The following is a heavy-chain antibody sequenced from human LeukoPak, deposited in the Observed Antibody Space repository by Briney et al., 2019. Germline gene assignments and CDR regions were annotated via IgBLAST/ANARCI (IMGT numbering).Heavy chain of an antibody. CDR1: GFIFSSNA. D-gene: IGHD1-26*01. J-gene: IGHJ6*03. V-gene: IGHV3-23*01. Sequence: GGSLRLSCATSGFIFSSNAMTWVRQAPGKGLEWVSGISGSGGSTYYADSVKGRFTISRDNFKNTLYLQMNSLRAEDTAVYYCARVRGSGSSTWGYYYYYMDVWGKGTTVTVSS. CDR3: ARVRGSGSSTWGYYYYYMDV. CDR2: ISGSGGST.